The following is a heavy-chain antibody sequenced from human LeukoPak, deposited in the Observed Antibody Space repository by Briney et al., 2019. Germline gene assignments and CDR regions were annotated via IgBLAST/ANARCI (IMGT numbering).Heavy chain of an antibody. CDR3: AREYYDILTGYYPIDY. CDR2: VSSSGTTM. D-gene: IGHD3-9*01. V-gene: IGHV3-48*03. CDR1: GFTFNTYE. Sequence: GGSLRLSCAASGFTFNTYEMSWVRQAPGKGLEWVSCVSSSGTTMYHADSVKGRFTISRDNAKNSLYLQMNSRRAEDTAVYYCAREYYDILTGYYPIDYWGQGTLVTVSS. J-gene: IGHJ4*02.